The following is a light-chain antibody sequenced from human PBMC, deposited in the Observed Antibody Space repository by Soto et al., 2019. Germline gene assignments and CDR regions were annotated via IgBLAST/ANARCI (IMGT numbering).Light chain of an antibody. J-gene: IGLJ2*01. CDR2: DVS. Sequence: QSVLTQPASVSGSPGQSITFSCTGTSSDVGGYNYVSWYQQHPGKAPKLIIYDVSNRPSGVSNRFSGSKSGDTASLTISGLQAEDEADYYCSSYTSSSTSVVFGGGTKLTVL. CDR1: SSDVGGYNY. CDR3: SSYTSSSTSVV. V-gene: IGLV2-14*03.